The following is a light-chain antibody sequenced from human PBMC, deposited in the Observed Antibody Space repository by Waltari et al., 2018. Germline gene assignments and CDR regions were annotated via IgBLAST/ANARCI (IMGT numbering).Light chain of an antibody. CDR2: EGS. V-gene: IGLV2-23*03. Sequence: QSALTQPASVSGSPGQSITISCTGTSSDVGSYNLVSWYQQHPGKAPKLMIYEGSKRPSGVSKPFSGSKSGNPASLTISGLQAEDEADYYCYSYAGSNTFVFGGGTKLTVL. CDR1: SSDVGSYNL. CDR3: YSYAGSNTFV. J-gene: IGLJ2*01.